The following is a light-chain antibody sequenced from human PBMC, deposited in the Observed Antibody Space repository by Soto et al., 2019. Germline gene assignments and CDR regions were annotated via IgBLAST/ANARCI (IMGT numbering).Light chain of an antibody. CDR2: DVS. CDR1: SSDVGGYNY. Sequence: QSALTQPASVSGSPGQSITISCTGTSSDVGGYNYVSWYQQHPGKAPKLMIYDVSNRPSGVSNRFSGSKSGNTASLTISGLQAEDEADYYCSSYTSSSTPYYFFGTGTKLTVL. J-gene: IGLJ1*01. V-gene: IGLV2-14*01. CDR3: SSYTSSSTPYYF.